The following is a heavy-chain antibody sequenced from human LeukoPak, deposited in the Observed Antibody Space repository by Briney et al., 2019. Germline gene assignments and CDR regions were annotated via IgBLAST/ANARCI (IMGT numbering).Heavy chain of an antibody. V-gene: IGHV4-30-4*01. CDR2: IYYSGST. Sequence: KPSQTLSLTCTVSGGSISSGDYYWSWIRQPPGKGLEWIGYIYYSGSTYYNPSLKSRVTISVDTSKNQFSLKLSSVTAADTAMYYCARDAGPYFGNWFDPWGQGTLVTVSS. D-gene: IGHD3-9*01. CDR1: GGSISSGDYY. CDR3: ARDAGPYFGNWFDP. J-gene: IGHJ5*02.